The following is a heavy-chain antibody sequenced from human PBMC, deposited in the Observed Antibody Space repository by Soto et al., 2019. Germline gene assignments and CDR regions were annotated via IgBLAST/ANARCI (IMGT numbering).Heavy chain of an antibody. Sequence: PGESLKISCKASGYSFATYWIGWVRQMPGKGLEWMGIIYPGDSDIRYSPSFEGQVTISADKSISTAYLQWGSLKASDTAMYYCARRRGSGNHYYYNYGMDVWGQGTTVPVSS. CDR1: GYSFATYW. CDR2: IYPGDSDI. V-gene: IGHV5-51*01. D-gene: IGHD1-26*01. J-gene: IGHJ6*02. CDR3: ARRRGSGNHYYYNYGMDV.